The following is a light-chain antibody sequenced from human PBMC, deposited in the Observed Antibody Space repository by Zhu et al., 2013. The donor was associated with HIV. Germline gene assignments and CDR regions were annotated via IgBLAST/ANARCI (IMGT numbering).Light chain of an antibody. CDR3: AAWDNNLNGRV. CDR2: DNV. V-gene: IGLV1-44*01. J-gene: IGLJ2*01. CDR1: ASNIGSNA. Sequence: QSVLTQPPSASGTPGQRVNISCSGTASNIGSNAVHWYRQVPGTAPKLLIFDNVHRPSGVPDRFSGSKSGTSASLAISGLQSDDEGDYYCAAWDNNLNGRVFGGGTKLTVL.